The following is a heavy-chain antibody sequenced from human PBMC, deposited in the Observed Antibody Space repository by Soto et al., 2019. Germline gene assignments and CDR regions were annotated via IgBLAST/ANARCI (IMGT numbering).Heavy chain of an antibody. V-gene: IGHV4-59*01. D-gene: IGHD3-22*01. J-gene: IGHJ3*02. CDR3: ARDQYYYDSSGYLDAFDI. Sequence: PSETLSLTCTVSGGSISSYYWSWIRQPPGKGLEWIGYIYYSGSTNYNPSLKSRVTISVDTSKNQFSLKLSSVTAADTAVYYCARDQYYYDSSGYLDAFDIWGQGTMVTVS. CDR1: GGSISSYY. CDR2: IYYSGST.